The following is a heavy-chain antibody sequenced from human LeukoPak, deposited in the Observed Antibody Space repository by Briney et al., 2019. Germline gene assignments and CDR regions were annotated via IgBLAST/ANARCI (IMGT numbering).Heavy chain of an antibody. CDR1: GYTFTIYY. CDR2: INPSGGST. Sequence: ASVKVSCKASGYTFTIYYMHWVRQAPGQGLEWMGIINPSGGSTSYAQKFQGRVTMTRDTSTSTAYMKLSSLRSEDTAVYYCARASYSCSGGSCQGYYFDYWGQGNLVTVSS. CDR3: ARASYSCSGGSCQGYYFDY. J-gene: IGHJ4*02. V-gene: IGHV1-46*01. D-gene: IGHD2-15*01.